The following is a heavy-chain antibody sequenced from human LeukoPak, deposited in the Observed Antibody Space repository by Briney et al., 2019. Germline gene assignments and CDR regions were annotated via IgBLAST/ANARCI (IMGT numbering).Heavy chain of an antibody. CDR3: ARDTRRSSPYYFDHGGDASDI. Sequence: PSGTLSLTCAVSGGSISTSNWWSWVRQPPGKGLEWIGEIYHSGSTNYNPSLKSRVTISVDTSKNQFSLKLSSVTAADTAVYYCARDTRRSSPYYFDHGGDASDIWGQGTMVTVSS. CDR2: IYHSGST. V-gene: IGHV4-4*02. CDR1: GGSISTSNW. D-gene: IGHD3-22*01. J-gene: IGHJ3*02.